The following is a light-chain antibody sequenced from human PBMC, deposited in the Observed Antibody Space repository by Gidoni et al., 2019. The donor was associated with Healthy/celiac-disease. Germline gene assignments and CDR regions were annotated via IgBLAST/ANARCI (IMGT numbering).Light chain of an antibody. J-gene: IGKJ1*01. CDR3: HQRSSLRT. Sequence: FLLTESPDFQSVSPKEKVTITCRASQSIGSSLHWYQQKPDQSPKLLIKYASLSISWVPSRSSVSGSGTDFTLTINSLDAEDAAAYYFHQRSSLRTFGQXTKVEIK. CDR1: QSIGSS. CDR2: YAS. V-gene: IGKV6D-21*02.